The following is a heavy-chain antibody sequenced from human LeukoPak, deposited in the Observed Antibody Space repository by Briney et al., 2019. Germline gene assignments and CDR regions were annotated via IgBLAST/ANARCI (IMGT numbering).Heavy chain of an antibody. CDR1: GFTFNNYA. CDR2: ISGSGGST. Sequence: GGSLRLSCAASGFTFNNYAMSWVRQAPGKGLEWVSTISGSGGSTYYSDSVKGRFTISRDNSKNSLYLQMNSLRAEDTAVYYCARDTWRDVDTAMDPFDYWGQGTLVTVSS. V-gene: IGHV3-23*01. J-gene: IGHJ4*02. CDR3: ARDTWRDVDTAMDPFDY. D-gene: IGHD5-18*01.